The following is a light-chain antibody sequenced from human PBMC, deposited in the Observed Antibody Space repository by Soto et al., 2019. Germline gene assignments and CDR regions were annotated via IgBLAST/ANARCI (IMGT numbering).Light chain of an antibody. J-gene: IGLJ2*01. Sequence: QSALTQPPSASGSPGQSVTLSCTGTRSDVGDYNYVSWYQQHPGQAPKLLIYEVTKRPSGVPDRFSGSKSANTASLTVSGLQAEDEADYYCSSYAGSDNFEVFGGGTKLTVL. CDR3: SSYAGSDNFEV. CDR2: EVT. V-gene: IGLV2-8*01. CDR1: RSDVGDYNY.